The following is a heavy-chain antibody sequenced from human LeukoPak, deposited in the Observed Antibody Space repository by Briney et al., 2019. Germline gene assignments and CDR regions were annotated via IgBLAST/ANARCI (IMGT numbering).Heavy chain of an antibody. CDR1: GFTVSSNY. J-gene: IGHJ4*02. D-gene: IGHD6-13*01. CDR3: ARAPGYRSFDY. CDR2: IYSGGST. Sequence: PGGSLRLSCAASGFTVSSNYMSWVRQAPGKGLEWVSLIYSGGSTYYADSVRGRFTISRDNAKNSLYLQMNSLRAEDTAVYYCARAPGYRSFDYWGQGTLVIVSS. V-gene: IGHV3-53*01.